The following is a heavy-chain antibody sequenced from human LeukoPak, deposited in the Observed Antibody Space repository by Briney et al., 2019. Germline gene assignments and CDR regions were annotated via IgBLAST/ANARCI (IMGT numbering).Heavy chain of an antibody. CDR3: ARWVSTSYDAFDI. Sequence: GGSLRLSCAASGFTFSYYAMHWVRQAPGKGLEYVSAISSDGGSTYYANSVKGRFTISRDNSKNMLYLQMGSLRAEDMAVYYCARWVSTSYDAFDIWGQGTMVTVSS. J-gene: IGHJ3*02. V-gene: IGHV3-64*01. D-gene: IGHD6-6*01. CDR1: GFTFSYYA. CDR2: ISSDGGST.